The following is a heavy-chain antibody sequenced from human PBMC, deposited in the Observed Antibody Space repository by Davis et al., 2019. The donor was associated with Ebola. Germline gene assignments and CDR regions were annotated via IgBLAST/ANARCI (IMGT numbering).Heavy chain of an antibody. CDR2: ISGSGGST. V-gene: IGHV3-23*01. J-gene: IGHJ4*02. CDR3: AKCGRFLEWLPPDY. Sequence: PGGSLRLSCTDSVITFSSYAMTWVRQAPGKGLEWVSAISGSGGSTYYADSVKGRFTISRDNSKNTLYLQMNSLRAEDTAVYYCAKCGRFLEWLPPDYWGQGTLVTVSS. CDR1: VITFSSYA. D-gene: IGHD3-3*01.